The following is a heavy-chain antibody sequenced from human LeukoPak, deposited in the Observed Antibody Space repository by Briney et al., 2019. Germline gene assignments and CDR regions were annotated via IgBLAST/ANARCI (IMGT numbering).Heavy chain of an antibody. CDR1: GGSISSGGYY. D-gene: IGHD6-19*01. CDR2: IYYSGST. Sequence: SETLSLTCTVSGGSISSGGYYWSWIRQHPGKGLEWIGYIYYSGSTYYNPSLKSRVTISVDTSKNQFSLKLSSVTAADTAVYYCARAPQWLVSGYFDYWGQGTLVTVSS. J-gene: IGHJ4*02. CDR3: ARAPQWLVSGYFDY. V-gene: IGHV4-31*03.